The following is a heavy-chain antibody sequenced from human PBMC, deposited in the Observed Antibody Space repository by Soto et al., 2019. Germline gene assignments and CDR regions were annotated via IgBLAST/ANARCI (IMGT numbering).Heavy chain of an antibody. V-gene: IGHV1-2*04. D-gene: IGHD2-8*01. CDR1: GYSFTDYH. CDR3: ARGHSTDCSNGVCSFFYNHEMDV. J-gene: IGHJ6*02. CDR2: INPKSGGT. Sequence: AASVKVSWKASGYSFTDYHIHWVRQAPGQGLEWLGRINPKSGGTSTAQKFQGWVTMTRDRSISTVYMELTRLRSDDTAVYFCARGHSTDCSNGVCSFFYNHEMDVWGQGTTVTVSS.